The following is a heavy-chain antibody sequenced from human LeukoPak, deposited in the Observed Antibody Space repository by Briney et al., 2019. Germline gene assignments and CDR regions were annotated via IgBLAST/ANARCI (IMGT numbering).Heavy chain of an antibody. CDR1: GFTVSSNY. D-gene: IGHD6-13*01. CDR2: IYSGGST. Sequence: GGSLRLSCAASGFTVSSNYMNWIRQAPGKGLEWVSVIYSGGSTHYADSVKGRFTISRDNSKNTLYLQMNSLRAEDTAVYYCILDSSSWYLFDYWGQGTLVTVSS. V-gene: IGHV3-53*01. J-gene: IGHJ4*02. CDR3: ILDSSSWYLFDY.